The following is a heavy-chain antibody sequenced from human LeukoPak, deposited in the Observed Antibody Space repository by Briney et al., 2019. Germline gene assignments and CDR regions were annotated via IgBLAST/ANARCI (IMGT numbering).Heavy chain of an antibody. CDR2: ISSSGSTI. CDR3: AAFIAVAGTYCFDY. V-gene: IGHV3-48*03. Sequence: PGGSLRLSCAASGFTFSSYEMNWVRQAPGKGLEWVSYISSSGSTIYYADSVKGRFTISRDNAKNSLYLQMNSLRAEDTAVYYCAAFIAVAGTYCFDYWGQGTLVTVSS. J-gene: IGHJ4*02. D-gene: IGHD6-19*01. CDR1: GFTFSSYE.